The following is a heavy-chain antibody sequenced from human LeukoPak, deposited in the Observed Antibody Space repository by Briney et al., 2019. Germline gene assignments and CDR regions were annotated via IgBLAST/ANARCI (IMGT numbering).Heavy chain of an antibody. CDR2: INSDGSST. CDR3: ARERNMVRGVIPQL. CDR1: GFTFSSYW. D-gene: IGHD3-10*01. J-gene: IGHJ4*02. V-gene: IGHV3-74*01. Sequence: GGSLRPSCAASGFTFSSYWMHWVRQAPGKGLVWVSRINSDGSSTSYADSVKGRFTISRDNAKNTLYLQMNSLRAEDTAVYYCARERNMVRGVIPQLWGQGTLVTVSS.